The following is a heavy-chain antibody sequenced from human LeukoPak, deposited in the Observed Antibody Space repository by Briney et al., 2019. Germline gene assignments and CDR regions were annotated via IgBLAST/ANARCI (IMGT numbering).Heavy chain of an antibody. J-gene: IGHJ4*02. CDR2: XXPNDGDT. Sequence: TXYYXHWXRQAPGQGVXGXGXXXPNDGDTNYAQKFQGSVTLTRDTSISTAHMEVSRLRSDDTAVYYCARANFLYCSSSTCLFDYWGQGTLVTVSS. V-gene: IGHV1-2*02. D-gene: IGHD2-2*01. CDR3: ARANFLYCSSSTCLFDY. CDR1: TXYY.